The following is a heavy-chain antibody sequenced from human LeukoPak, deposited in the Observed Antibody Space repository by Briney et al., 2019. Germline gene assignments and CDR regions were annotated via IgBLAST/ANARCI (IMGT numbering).Heavy chain of an antibody. J-gene: IGHJ4*02. CDR3: TKDNSEYYYDSSGYYPDY. CDR2: ITGDGGSK. V-gene: IGHV3-43*02. D-gene: IGHD3-22*01. CDR1: GFTFDDYA. Sequence: QPGGSLRLSCAASGFTFDDYAMHWVRQAPGKGLEWVSLITGDGGSKYYADSVKGRFTISRDNSKNSLYLQMNSLRTEDTAFYYCTKDNSEYYYDSSGYYPDYWGQGTLVTVSS.